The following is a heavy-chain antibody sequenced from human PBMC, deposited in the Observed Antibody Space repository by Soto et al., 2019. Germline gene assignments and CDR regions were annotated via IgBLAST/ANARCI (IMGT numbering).Heavy chain of an antibody. CDR2: IIPIFGTA. D-gene: IGHD3-3*01. CDR1: GGTFSSYA. Sequence: ASVKVSCKASGGTFSSYAISWVRQAPGQGLEWMGGIIPIFGTANYAQKFQGRVTITADESTSTAYMELSSLRSEDTAVYYCAKASWRFLEWSYLDYWGQGTLVTVSS. V-gene: IGHV1-69*13. CDR3: AKASWRFLEWSYLDY. J-gene: IGHJ4*02.